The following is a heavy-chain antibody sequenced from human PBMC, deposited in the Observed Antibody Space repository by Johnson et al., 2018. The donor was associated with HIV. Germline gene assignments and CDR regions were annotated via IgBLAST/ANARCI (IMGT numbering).Heavy chain of an antibody. CDR1: GFTFSSYA. V-gene: IGHV3-30-3*01. J-gene: IGHJ3*02. CDR2: ISYDGSNK. Sequence: QVQLVESGGGLVQPGGSLRLSCAASGFTFSSYAMHWVRQAPGKGLEWVAVISYDGSNKYYADSVKGRFTISRDNAKNTVYLQMNSLRVEDTAVYYCGRPGNFDIWGLGTMVTVSS. CDR3: GRPGNFDI. D-gene: IGHD4-23*01.